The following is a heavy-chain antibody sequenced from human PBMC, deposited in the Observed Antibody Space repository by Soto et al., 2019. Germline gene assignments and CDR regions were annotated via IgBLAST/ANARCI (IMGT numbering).Heavy chain of an antibody. D-gene: IGHD1-1*01. CDR3: TSRIRTTNDN. V-gene: IGHV3-15*07. Sequence: VQLQESGPGLVKPSQTLSLTCTVSGGSISSGGYYWNWIRQHPGKGLEWLGRVKTQAEGATTDYAAPAKGRFTIFRDDSINAVYLQMTSLRIEDTALYYCTSRIRTTNDNWGQGTLVTVSS. CDR1: GGSISSGGYY. J-gene: IGHJ4*02. CDR2: VKTQAEGATT.